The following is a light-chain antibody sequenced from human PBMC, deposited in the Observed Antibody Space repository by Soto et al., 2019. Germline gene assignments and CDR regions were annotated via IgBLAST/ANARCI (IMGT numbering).Light chain of an antibody. CDR2: GAS. J-gene: IGKJ1*01. CDR3: QQYGSSRT. CDR1: QSVSSSY. V-gene: IGKV3-20*01. Sequence: EIVLTQSPGTLSLSPGERATLSCRASQSVSSSYLAWYQQKPGQAPRLLIYGASSRATGIPDRFSGSGSGTDLTLTISRLEPEDFAVYYCQQYGSSRTFGQGTKWIS.